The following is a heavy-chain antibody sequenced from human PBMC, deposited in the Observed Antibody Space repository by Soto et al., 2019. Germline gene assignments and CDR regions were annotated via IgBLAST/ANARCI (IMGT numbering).Heavy chain of an antibody. CDR2: ISAYNGNT. Sequence: QVQLVQSGAEVKKPGASVKVSCKASGYTFTSYGISWVRQAPGQGLEWMGWISAYNGNTNYAQKLQDRVTMTTDTSTTTAYTELRSLRSDDTAVYYCARLDTPPNAFGDYVRPGGFDDWGQGTLVTVSS. J-gene: IGHJ4*02. CDR1: GYTFTSYG. D-gene: IGHD4-17*01. V-gene: IGHV1-18*01. CDR3: ARLDTPPNAFGDYVRPGGFDD.